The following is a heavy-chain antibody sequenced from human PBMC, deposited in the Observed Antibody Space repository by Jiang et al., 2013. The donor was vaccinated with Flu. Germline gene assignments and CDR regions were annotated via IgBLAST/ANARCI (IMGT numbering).Heavy chain of an antibody. J-gene: IGHJ3*02. CDR3: ARGRVSAFDI. D-gene: IGHD5/OR15-5a*01. CDR1: GDSLSSSGVA. Sequence: SQTLSLTCAISGDSLSSSGVAWNWIRQSPSRGLEWLGRTYYRSKWSNDYAVSVKSRITINPDTSKNQFSLQLNSVTPEDTAVYYCARGRVSAFDIWGQGTVVTVSS. CDR2: TYYRSKWSN. V-gene: IGHV6-1*01.